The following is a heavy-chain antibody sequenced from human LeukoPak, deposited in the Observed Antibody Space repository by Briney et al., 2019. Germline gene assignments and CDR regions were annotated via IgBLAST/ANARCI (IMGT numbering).Heavy chain of an antibody. CDR3: ARAVQRWYFDC. CDR1: GGSFSGYY. V-gene: IGHV4-34*01. CDR2: INHSGST. Sequence: PSETLSLTCAVYGGSFSGYYWSWIRQPPGKGLERIGEINHSGSTNYNPSLKSRVTISVDTSKNQFSLKLSSVTAADTAVYYCARAVQRWYFDCWGQGTLVTVSS. D-gene: IGHD5-24*01. J-gene: IGHJ4*02.